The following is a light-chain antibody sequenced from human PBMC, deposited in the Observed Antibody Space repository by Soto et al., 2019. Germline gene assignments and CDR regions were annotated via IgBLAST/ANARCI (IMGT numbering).Light chain of an antibody. J-gene: IGKJ1*01. V-gene: IGKV1-39*01. CDR2: AAA. Sequence: DIKMTQSPSSLSASVGDRVTITCRASQSISSYLNWYQQKPGKAPKLLIYAAASLQSGVPSRFSGSGSGTDFTLTISSLQPEDFATYYCQHSYSTSWTFGQGPKVEIK. CDR3: QHSYSTSWT. CDR1: QSISSY.